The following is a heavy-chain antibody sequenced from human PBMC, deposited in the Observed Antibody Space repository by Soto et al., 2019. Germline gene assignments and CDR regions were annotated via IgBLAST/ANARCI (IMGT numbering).Heavy chain of an antibody. Sequence: GGSLRLSCAASGFTFSSYWMSWVRQAPGKGLEWVANIKQDGSEKSYVDSVKGRFTISRDNAKNSLYLQMNSLRAEDTAMYYCARDCRNIVVVPAAGFDYWGQGTLVTVSS. CDR2: IKQDGSEK. CDR3: ARDCRNIVVVPAAGFDY. D-gene: IGHD2-2*01. V-gene: IGHV3-7*01. CDR1: GFTFSSYW. J-gene: IGHJ4*02.